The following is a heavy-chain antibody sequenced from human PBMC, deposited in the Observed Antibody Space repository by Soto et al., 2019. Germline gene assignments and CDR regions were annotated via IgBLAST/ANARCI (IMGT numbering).Heavy chain of an antibody. V-gene: IGHV5-51*01. D-gene: IGHD6-19*01. CDR2: IYPGDSDT. J-gene: IGHJ6*02. Sequence: GESLKISCKGSGYSFTNYWIGWVRQMPGKGLEWMGIIYPGDSDTRYNPSFQGQVTISADKSITTAYLQWSSLKASDTAIYYCARQGGTGWQRYYGMDVWGQGTTVTVSS. CDR1: GYSFTNYW. CDR3: ARQGGTGWQRYYGMDV.